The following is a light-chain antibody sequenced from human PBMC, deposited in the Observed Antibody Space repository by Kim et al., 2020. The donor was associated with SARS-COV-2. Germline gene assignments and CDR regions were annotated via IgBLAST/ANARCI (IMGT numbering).Light chain of an antibody. J-gene: IGKJ4*01. Sequence: EIVMTQSPATLSVSAGDRATLTCRASQSVSSYLAWYQQKPGEAPRLLIYAASTRQSGVPSRFSGSGSGTEFTLTISSLQPEDFAVYYCQQRRTLPLTFGGGTKVDIK. CDR2: AAS. CDR1: QSVSSY. CDR3: QQRRTLPLT. V-gene: IGKV3-15*01.